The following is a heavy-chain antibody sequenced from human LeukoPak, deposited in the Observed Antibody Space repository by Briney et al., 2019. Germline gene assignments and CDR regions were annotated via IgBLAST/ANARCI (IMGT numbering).Heavy chain of an antibody. CDR1: GYTFTNYG. V-gene: IGHV1-3*01. CDR3: AREAGGNFDY. D-gene: IGHD2-8*02. J-gene: IGHJ4*02. CDR2: INAGNGNT. Sequence: GASVKVSCKASGYTFTNYGITWVRQAPGQGLEWMGWINAGNGNTKYSQKFQGRVTITRDTSASTAYMELSSLRSEDTAVYYCAREAGGNFDYWGQGTLVTVSS.